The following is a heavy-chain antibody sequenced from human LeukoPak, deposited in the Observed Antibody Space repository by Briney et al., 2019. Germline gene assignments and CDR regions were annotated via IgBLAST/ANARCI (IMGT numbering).Heavy chain of an antibody. J-gene: IGHJ4*02. CDR3: VRDLGRRIQLCLNY. D-gene: IGHD5-18*01. CDR2: ISAYNGNT. V-gene: IGHV1-18*01. Sequence: GASVKVSCKASGYTFTSYGISWVRQAPGQGLEWMGWISAYNGNTNSAQKLQGRVTMTTDTSTSTAYMELRSLRSDDTAVYYCVRDLGRRIQLCLNYWGQGTLVTVSS. CDR1: GYTFTSYG.